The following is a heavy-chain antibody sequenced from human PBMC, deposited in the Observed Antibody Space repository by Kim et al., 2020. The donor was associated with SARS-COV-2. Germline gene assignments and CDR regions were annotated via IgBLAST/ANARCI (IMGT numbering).Heavy chain of an antibody. J-gene: IGHJ5*02. V-gene: IGHV4-39*01. D-gene: IGHD3-10*01. CDR3: ARRDYYGSGTFDN. Sequence: YNASLQSRVTLSVDTSKNQFSLKLNSVTAADTAVYYCARRDYYGSGTFDNWGQGTLVTVSS.